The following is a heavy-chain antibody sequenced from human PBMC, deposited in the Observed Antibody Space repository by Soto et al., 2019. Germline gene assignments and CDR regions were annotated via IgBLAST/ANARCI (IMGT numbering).Heavy chain of an antibody. CDR1: GYTFTSYG. CDR3: ARDGDSSGWYFRVATYGMDV. CDR2: ISAYNGNT. Sequence: GASVKVSCKASGYTFTSYGISWVRQAPGQGLEWMGWISAYNGNTNYAQKLQGRVTMTTDTSTSTAYMELRSLRSDDTAVYYCARDGDSSGWYFRVATYGMDVWGQGTTVTVSS. D-gene: IGHD6-19*01. V-gene: IGHV1-18*01. J-gene: IGHJ6*02.